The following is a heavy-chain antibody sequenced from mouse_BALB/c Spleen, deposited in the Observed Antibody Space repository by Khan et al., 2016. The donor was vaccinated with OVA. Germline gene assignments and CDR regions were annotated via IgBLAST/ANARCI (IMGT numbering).Heavy chain of an antibody. V-gene: IGHV5-4*02. J-gene: IGHJ3*01. Sequence: EVELVESGGGLVKPGGSLKLSCAASGITFSDYYMYWVRQTPEKRLEWVATISDGGIYTYYPDSVKGRFTISRDDAKNNLYLQMSSLKSEDTAMFYCVRGFYGDPFAYWGQGTLVTVSA. D-gene: IGHD2-13*01. CDR3: VRGFYGDPFAY. CDR2: ISDGGIYT. CDR1: GITFSDYY.